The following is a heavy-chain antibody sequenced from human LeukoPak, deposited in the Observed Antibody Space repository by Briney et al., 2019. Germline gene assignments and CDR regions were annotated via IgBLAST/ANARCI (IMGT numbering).Heavy chain of an antibody. Sequence: GGSLRLSCAASGFTFSSYSMNWVRQAPGKGLEWVSYISSSSSTIYYADSVKGRFTISRDNAKNSLYLQMNSLRAEDTAVYYCARDKHITILGVAPFQNWFDPWGQGTLVTVSS. CDR3: ARDKHITILGVAPFQNWFDP. D-gene: IGHD3-3*01. J-gene: IGHJ5*02. CDR1: GFTFSSYS. V-gene: IGHV3-48*04. CDR2: ISSSSSTI.